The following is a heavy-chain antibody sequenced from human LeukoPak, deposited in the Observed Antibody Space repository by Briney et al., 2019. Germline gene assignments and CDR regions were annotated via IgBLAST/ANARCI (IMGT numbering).Heavy chain of an antibody. V-gene: IGHV1-69*13. CDR3: ARATLGSGSYQPLGTRFDY. CDR2: IIPIFGTA. D-gene: IGHD3-10*01. CDR1: GGTFSSYA. Sequence: SVKVSCKTSGGTFSSYAISWVRQAPGQGLEWMGGIIPIFGTANYAQKFQGRVTITADESTSTAYMELSSLRSEDTAVYYCARATLGSGSYQPLGTRFDYWGQGTLVTVSS. J-gene: IGHJ4*02.